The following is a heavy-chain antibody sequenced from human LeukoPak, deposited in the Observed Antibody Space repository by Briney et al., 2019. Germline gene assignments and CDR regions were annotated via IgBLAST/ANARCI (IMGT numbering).Heavy chain of an antibody. CDR3: AREGSTEANALDY. CDR2: MTGSGRTT. CDR1: GFTFSSYE. D-gene: IGHD1-1*01. Sequence: PVGSLRLSCAASGFTFSSYEMNWVRQAPGKGLEWVSYMTGSGRTTMYADSVKGRFTISRDTATNSLYLQMNSLRAEDTAVYYCAREGSTEANALDYWGQGARVIVSS. V-gene: IGHV3-48*03. J-gene: IGHJ4*02.